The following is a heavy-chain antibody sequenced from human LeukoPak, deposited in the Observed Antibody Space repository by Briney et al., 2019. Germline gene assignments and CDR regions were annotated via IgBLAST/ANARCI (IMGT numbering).Heavy chain of an antibody. CDR1: GGSFSGYY. V-gene: IGHV4-34*01. D-gene: IGHD6-13*01. CDR2: INHSGST. Sequence: SETLSLTCGVYGGSFSGYYWSWIRQPPGKGLEWIGEINHSGSTNYNPSLKSRVTISVDTSKNQFSLKLSSVTAADTAVYYCARGYSSSWYYFDYWGQGTLVTVSS. CDR3: ARGYSSSWYYFDY. J-gene: IGHJ4*02.